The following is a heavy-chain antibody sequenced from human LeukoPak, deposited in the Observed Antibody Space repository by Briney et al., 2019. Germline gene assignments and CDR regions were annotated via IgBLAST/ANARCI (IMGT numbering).Heavy chain of an antibody. CDR3: ARSMILLLKGWFDP. CDR2: IYYSGST. V-gene: IGHV4-39*01. CDR1: GGSISSYY. D-gene: IGHD2/OR15-2a*01. Sequence: SETLSLTCTVAGGSISSYYWGWIRQPPGKGLEWIGSIYYSGSTYYNPSLKSRVTISVATSKNQFSLKLSSVTAADTAVYYCARSMILLLKGWFDPWGQGTLVTVSS. J-gene: IGHJ5*02.